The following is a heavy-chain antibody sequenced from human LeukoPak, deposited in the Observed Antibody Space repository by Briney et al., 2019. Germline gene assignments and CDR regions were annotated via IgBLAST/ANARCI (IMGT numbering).Heavy chain of an antibody. CDR3: ARTSGSYSLDY. D-gene: IGHD1-26*01. CDR2: INPNSGGT. CDR1: GYTFTGYY. Sequence: ASVKVSCKASGYTFTGYYMYWLRQAPGQGLEWMGWINPNSGGTNYAQNFQGRVTMTRDTSISTAYMELSGLRSDDTAVYYCARTSGSYSLDYWGQGSLVTVSS. V-gene: IGHV1-2*02. J-gene: IGHJ4*02.